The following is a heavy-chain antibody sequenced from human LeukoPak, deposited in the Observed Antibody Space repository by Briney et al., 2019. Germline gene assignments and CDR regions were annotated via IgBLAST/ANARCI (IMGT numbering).Heavy chain of an antibody. CDR3: ARIGDTWNDGTFDV. Sequence: ASVKVSCKASGYTFTGYYMHWVRQAPGQGLEWVGWISPNNGDTNYAQKFQGRVTMTRDTSISTAYMELSSLRSDDTALYYCARIGDTWNDGTFDVWGQGTMVTVSS. CDR1: GYTFTGYY. V-gene: IGHV1-2*02. CDR2: ISPNNGDT. D-gene: IGHD1-1*01. J-gene: IGHJ3*01.